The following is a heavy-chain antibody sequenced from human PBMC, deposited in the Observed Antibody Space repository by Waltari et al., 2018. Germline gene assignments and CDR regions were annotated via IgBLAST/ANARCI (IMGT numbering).Heavy chain of an antibody. D-gene: IGHD3-3*01. CDR3: ARVAYDFWSGSSASYYYYMDV. Sequence: QVQLQESGPGLVKPSGTLSLTCAVSGGSISSSNWWSWVRQPPGKGLGGIGEIYHSGSTNYNPSLKSRVTISVDKSKNQFSLKLSSVTAADTAVYCCARVAYDFWSGSSASYYYYMDVWGKGTTVTVSS. CDR2: IYHSGST. CDR1: GGSISSSNW. J-gene: IGHJ6*03. V-gene: IGHV4-4*01.